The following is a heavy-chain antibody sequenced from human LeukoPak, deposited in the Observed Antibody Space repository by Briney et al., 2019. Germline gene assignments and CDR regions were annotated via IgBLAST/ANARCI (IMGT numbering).Heavy chain of an antibody. D-gene: IGHD3-10*01. CDR2: IRSKANSYAT. CDR1: GFTFSGSA. V-gene: IGHV3-73*01. J-gene: IGHJ6*03. Sequence: GGSLRLSCAASGFTFSGSAMHWVRQASGKGLEWVGRIRSKANSYATAYAASVKGRFTISRDDSKNTAYLQMNSLKTEDTAVYYCTRPDYYGSGSYNYYYYYYMDVWGKGTTVTVSS. CDR3: TRPDYYGSGSYNYYYYYYMDV.